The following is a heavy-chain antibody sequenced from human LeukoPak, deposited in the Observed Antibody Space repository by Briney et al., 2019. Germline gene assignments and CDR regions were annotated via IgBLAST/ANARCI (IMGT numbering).Heavy chain of an antibody. Sequence: SETLSLTCTVSGGSISSYYWSWIRQPPGKGLEWIGYIYYSGSTNYNPSLKSRVTISVDKSKSQFSLKLSSVTAADTAVYYCARGGTLGAFDIWGQGTMVTVSS. V-gene: IGHV4-59*12. D-gene: IGHD3-16*01. CDR2: IYYSGST. CDR1: GGSISSYY. CDR3: ARGGTLGAFDI. J-gene: IGHJ3*02.